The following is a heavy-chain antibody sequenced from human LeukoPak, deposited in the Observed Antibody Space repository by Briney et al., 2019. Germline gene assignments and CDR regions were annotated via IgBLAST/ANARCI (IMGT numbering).Heavy chain of an antibody. Sequence: GSLRLSCAASGFTFSSYGMHWVRQAPGKGLEWVAVIWYDGSNKYYADSVKGRFTISRDNSKNTLYLQMDSLRAEDTAVYYCARVGYYDSSGYNDYWGQGTLVTVSS. D-gene: IGHD3-22*01. CDR2: IWYDGSNK. CDR1: GFTFSSYG. V-gene: IGHV3-33*01. J-gene: IGHJ4*02. CDR3: ARVGYYDSSGYNDY.